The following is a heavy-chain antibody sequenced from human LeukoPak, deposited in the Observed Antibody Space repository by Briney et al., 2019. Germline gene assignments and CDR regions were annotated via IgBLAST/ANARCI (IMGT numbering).Heavy chain of an antibody. Sequence: PGGSLRLSCAAPGFTFSSYGMHWVRQAPGKGLEWVAVISYDGSNKYYADSVKGRFTISRDNSKNTLYLQMNSLRAEDTAVYYCAKDRDIVVVPAAISVVHSPFDYWGQGTLVTVSS. CDR2: ISYDGSNK. V-gene: IGHV3-30*18. CDR3: AKDRDIVVVPAAISVVHSPFDY. D-gene: IGHD2-2*01. CDR1: GFTFSSYG. J-gene: IGHJ4*02.